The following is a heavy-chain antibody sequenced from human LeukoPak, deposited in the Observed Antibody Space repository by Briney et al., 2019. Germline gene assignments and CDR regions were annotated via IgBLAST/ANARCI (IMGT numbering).Heavy chain of an antibody. V-gene: IGHV4-39*07. CDR1: GGSISSSSYY. J-gene: IGHJ6*02. CDR3: ARVVVTAMSYYYGMDV. CDR2: IYYSGST. Sequence: SETLSLTCTVSGGSISSSSYYWGWIRQPPGKGLEWIGSIYYSGSTYYNPSLKSRVTISVDTSKNQFSLKLSSVAAADTAVYYCARVVVTAMSYYYGMDVWGQGTTVTVSS. D-gene: IGHD2-21*02.